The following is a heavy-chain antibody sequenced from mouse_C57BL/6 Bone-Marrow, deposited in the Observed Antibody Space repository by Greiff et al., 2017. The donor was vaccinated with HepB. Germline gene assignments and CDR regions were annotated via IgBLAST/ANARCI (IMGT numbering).Heavy chain of an antibody. V-gene: IGHV5-4*01. CDR1: GFTFCSYA. CDR2: ISDGGSYT. J-gene: IGHJ4*01. CDR3: ARDWENYYAMDY. Sequence: EVKLVESGGGLVKPGGSLKLSCAASGFTFCSYAMSWVRQTPEKRLEWVATISDGGSYTYYPDNVKGRFTISRDNAKNNLYLQMSHLKSEDTAMYYCARDWENYYAMDYWGQGTSVTVSS. D-gene: IGHD4-1*01.